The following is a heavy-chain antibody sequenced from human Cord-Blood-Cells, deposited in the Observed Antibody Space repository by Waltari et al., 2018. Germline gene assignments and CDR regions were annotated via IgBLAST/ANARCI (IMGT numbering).Heavy chain of an antibody. Sequence: QVQLVESGGGVVQPGRSLRLSCAASGFTFSRYALHWVRQAPGKGLEGVAVISYDGSNKYYADSVKGRFTISRDNSKNTLYLQMNSLRAEDTAVYYCAKGQQLVFDYWGQGTLVTVSS. CDR2: ISYDGSNK. CDR1: GFTFSRYA. V-gene: IGHV3-30*04. D-gene: IGHD6-13*01. J-gene: IGHJ4*02. CDR3: AKGQQLVFDY.